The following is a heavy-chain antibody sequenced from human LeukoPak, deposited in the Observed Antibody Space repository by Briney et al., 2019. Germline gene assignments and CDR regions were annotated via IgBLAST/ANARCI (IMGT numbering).Heavy chain of an antibody. D-gene: IGHD6-13*01. CDR1: GFTFNNDW. CDR2: IKSKTDGGTT. V-gene: IGHV3-15*01. Sequence: PGGSLRLSCAASGFTFNNDWMSWVRQAPGKGLEWVGLIKSKTDGGTTDYAAPVKGRFTISRDDSKNTLYLQMNSLKTGDTAVYFCSRQQLVFDYWGQGTLVTVSS. J-gene: IGHJ4*02. CDR3: SRQQLVFDY.